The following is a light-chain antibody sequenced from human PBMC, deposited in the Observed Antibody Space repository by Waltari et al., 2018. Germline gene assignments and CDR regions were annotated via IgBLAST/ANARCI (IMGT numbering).Light chain of an antibody. J-gene: IGLJ1*01. CDR1: SSNIGNNY. CDR2: DNK. V-gene: IGLV1-51*01. Sequence: QSVLTQPPSVSAAPGQKVTISCSGISSNIGNNYVSWYQHLPGTAPKLLIYDNKTLPAGFPARFSGARSGTSAPLGITGFQTGDEADYYCGTWDSSLSTYVFGTGTKVTVL. CDR3: GTWDSSLSTYV.